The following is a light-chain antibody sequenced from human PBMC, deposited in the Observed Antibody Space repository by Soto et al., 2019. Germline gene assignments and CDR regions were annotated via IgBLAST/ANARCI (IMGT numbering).Light chain of an antibody. Sequence: AIQMTQSPSSLSASVGDRVTITCRASQGIRNDLGWYQQKPGKAPKLLIYAASRLQSGVPSRFSGSGSGTDITLTISRLEPEDFAVYYCQQYGSSPQTFGQGTKVDI. J-gene: IGKJ1*01. V-gene: IGKV1-6*01. CDR3: QQYGSSPQT. CDR1: QGIRND. CDR2: AAS.